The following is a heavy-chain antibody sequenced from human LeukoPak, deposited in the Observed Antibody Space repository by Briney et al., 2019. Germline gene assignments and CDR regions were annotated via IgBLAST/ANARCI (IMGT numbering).Heavy chain of an antibody. Sequence: GGSLRLSCTASGFTFGDYAMSWFRQAPGKGLEWVGFIRSKAYGGTTEYAASVKGRFTISRDDSKSIAYLQMNSLKTEDTAVYYCTRDQSTTVVTPDYWGQGTLVTVSS. CDR3: TRDQSTTVVTPDY. J-gene: IGHJ4*02. V-gene: IGHV3-49*03. CDR2: IRSKAYGGTT. CDR1: GFTFGDYA. D-gene: IGHD4-23*01.